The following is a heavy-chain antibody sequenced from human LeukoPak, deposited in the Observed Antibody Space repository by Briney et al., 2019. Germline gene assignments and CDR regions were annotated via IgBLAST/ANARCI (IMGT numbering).Heavy chain of an antibody. D-gene: IGHD6-13*01. V-gene: IGHV1-69*01. CDR1: GGTFSSYA. CDR2: IIPIFGTA. Sequence: GSSVKVSCKASGGTFSSYAISWVRQAPGQGLEWMGGIIPIFGTANYAQKFQGRVTITADESTSTAYMELSSLRSEDTAVYYCARERIAAAEVWYFDLWGRGTLVTVSS. J-gene: IGHJ2*01. CDR3: ARERIAAAEVWYFDL.